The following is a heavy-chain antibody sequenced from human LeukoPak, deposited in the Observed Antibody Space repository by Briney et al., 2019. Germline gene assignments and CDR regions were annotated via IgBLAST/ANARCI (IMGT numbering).Heavy chain of an antibody. D-gene: IGHD3-10*01. CDR1: GFXVSTNY. Sequence: GGSLRLSCAASGFXVSTNYISWVRQAPGKGLEWGSVIYSGGSIYNTNSVKGRFTISRDNSKNTLYLQMNSLRAEDTAVYYCARGAITMVRGWEFDYWGQGTLVAVSS. CDR3: ARGAITMVRGWEFDY. J-gene: IGHJ4*02. CDR2: IYSGGSI. V-gene: IGHV3-66*01.